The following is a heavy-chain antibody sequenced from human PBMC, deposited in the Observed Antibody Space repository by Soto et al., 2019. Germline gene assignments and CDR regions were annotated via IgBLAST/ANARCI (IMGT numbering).Heavy chain of an antibody. CDR2: ISAYNGNT. V-gene: IGHV1-18*04. J-gene: IGHJ6*02. Sequence: ASVKVSCKASGHTFTSYGISWVRQAPGQGLEWMGWISAYNGNTNYAQKLQGRVTMTTDTSTSTAYMELRSLRSDDTAVYYCARDPDKYYDFWSGYAAGLYYGMDVWGQGTTVTVSS. CDR3: ARDPDKYYDFWSGYAAGLYYGMDV. CDR1: GHTFTSYG. D-gene: IGHD3-3*01.